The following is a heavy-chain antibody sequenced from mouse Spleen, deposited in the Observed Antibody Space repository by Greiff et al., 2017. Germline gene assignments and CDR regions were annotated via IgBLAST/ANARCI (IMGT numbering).Heavy chain of an antibody. CDR3: AGGYYSI. J-gene: IGHJ2*01. Sequence: DVMLVESGGGLVKPGGSLKLSCAASGFTFSDYGMHWVRQAPEKGLEWVAYISSGSSTIYYADTVKGRFTISRDNAKNTLFLQMTSLRSEDTAMYYCAGGYYSIWGQGTTLTVSS. CDR2: ISSGSSTI. D-gene: IGHD2-5*01. V-gene: IGHV5-17*01. CDR1: GFTFSDYG.